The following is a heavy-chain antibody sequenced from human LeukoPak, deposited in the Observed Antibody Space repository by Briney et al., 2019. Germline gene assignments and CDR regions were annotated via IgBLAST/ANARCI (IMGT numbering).Heavy chain of an antibody. V-gene: IGHV1-2*02. Sequence: ASVKVSIKASGYTFTNYYIHWVRQAPGQGLEWMGWINSNRGGTNYAQKFQGRVTMTRDTSTSTAYMELRSVRSDDTAVYYCARDHGDDTCDTWGPGTMVTVSS. CDR1: GYTFTNYY. CDR3: ARDHGDDTCDT. J-gene: IGHJ3*02. CDR2: INSNRGGT. D-gene: IGHD3-3*01.